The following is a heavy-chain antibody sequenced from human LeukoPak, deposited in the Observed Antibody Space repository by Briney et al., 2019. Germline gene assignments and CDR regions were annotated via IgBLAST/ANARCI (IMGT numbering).Heavy chain of an antibody. CDR2: IYYSGST. CDR1: GGSISSSSYY. J-gene: IGHJ5*02. CDR3: ARKPDSRNWFDP. D-gene: IGHD1-14*01. V-gene: IGHV4-39*07. Sequence: PSETLSLTCTVSGGSISSSSYYWGWIRQPPGKGLEWIGSIYYSGSTHYNPSLKSRVTMSVDTSKNQFSLRLNSVTAVDTAVYYCARKPDSRNWFDPWGQGTLVIVSS.